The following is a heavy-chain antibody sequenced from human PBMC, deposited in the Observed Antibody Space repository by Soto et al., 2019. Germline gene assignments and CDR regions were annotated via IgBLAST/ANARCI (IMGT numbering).Heavy chain of an antibody. D-gene: IGHD2-21*02. CDR1: GFTFSSYA. V-gene: IGHV3-23*01. CDR3: AKVGGPIVVVTAIRYFQH. J-gene: IGHJ1*01. Sequence: GSLRLSCVASGFTFSSYAMSWVRQAPGKGLEWVSAISGSGGSTYYADSVKGRFTISRDNSKNTLYLQMNSLRAEDTAVYYCAKVGGPIVVVTAIRYFQHWGQGTLVTVSS. CDR2: ISGSGGST.